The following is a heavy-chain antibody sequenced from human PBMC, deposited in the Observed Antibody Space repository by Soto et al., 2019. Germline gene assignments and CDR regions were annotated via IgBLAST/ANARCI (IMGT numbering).Heavy chain of an antibody. Sequence: HPGGSLRLSCAASGFTFSSYSMNWVRQAPGKGLEWVSYISSSSSTIYYADSVKGRFTISRDNAKNSLYLQMNSLRDEDTAVYYCAGGRGSYGDNWFDPWGQGTLVTVSS. CDR3: AGGRGSYGDNWFDP. CDR1: GFTFSSYS. D-gene: IGHD1-26*01. V-gene: IGHV3-48*02. J-gene: IGHJ5*02. CDR2: ISSSSSTI.